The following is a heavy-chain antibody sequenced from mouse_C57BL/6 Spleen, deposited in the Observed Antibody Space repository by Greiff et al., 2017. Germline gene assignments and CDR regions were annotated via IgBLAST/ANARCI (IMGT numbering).Heavy chain of an antibody. CDR1: GYTFTSYW. CDR2: IYPDDGYT. Sequence: VQLQQSGAELVKPGASVKMSCKASGYTFTSYWMHWVKQRPGQGLEWIGEIYPDDGYTNYNQTFKSKATVTVDTSSSTAYMQLSSLTSEDSAVYYRAKSDDNDSGFAYWGQGTLVTVSA. CDR3: AKSDDNDSGFAY. J-gene: IGHJ3*01. D-gene: IGHD1-3*01. V-gene: IGHV1-50*01.